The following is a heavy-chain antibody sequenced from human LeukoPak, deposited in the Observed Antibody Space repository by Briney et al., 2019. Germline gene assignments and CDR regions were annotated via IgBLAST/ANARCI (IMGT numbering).Heavy chain of an antibody. CDR3: ARIPDYYGSGSYTDFDY. D-gene: IGHD3-10*01. Sequence: ASVKVSCKTSGYTFTNHAINWVRQAPGQGLEWMGIINPSGGSTSYVQKFQGRVTMTRDMSTSTVYMELSSLRSEDTAVYYCARIPDYYGSGSYTDFDYWGQGTLVTVSS. CDR2: INPSGGST. J-gene: IGHJ4*02. V-gene: IGHV1-46*01. CDR1: GYTFTNHA.